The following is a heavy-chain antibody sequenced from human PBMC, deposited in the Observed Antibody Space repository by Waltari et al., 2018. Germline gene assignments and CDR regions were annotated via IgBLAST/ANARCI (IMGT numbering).Heavy chain of an antibody. CDR3: AREYSNSRYFDY. V-gene: IGHV3-74*01. Sequence: EVQLVESGGGLVQPGGSLRLSWAASGFIFSASWMHWVRQAPGKGLVWVSRLNDDGSGTTYAYSVKGRFSISRDNAKNTLYLQMNSLRAEDTAVYYCAREYSNSRYFDYWGPGTLVTVSS. CDR2: LNDDGSGT. CDR1: GFIFSASW. J-gene: IGHJ4*02. D-gene: IGHD6-6*01.